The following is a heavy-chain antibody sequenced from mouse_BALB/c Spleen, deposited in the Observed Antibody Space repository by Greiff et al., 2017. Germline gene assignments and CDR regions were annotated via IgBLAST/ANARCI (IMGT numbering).Heavy chain of an antibody. V-gene: IGHV1-87*01. D-gene: IGHD4-1*01. CDR2: IYPGDGDT. J-gene: IGHJ3*01. CDR3: ARIWDVAY. CDR1: GYTFTSYW. Sequence: VKLQESGAELARPGASVKLSCKASGYTFTSYWMQWVKQRPGQGLEWIGAIYPGDGDTRYTQKFKGKATLTADKSSSTAYMQLSSLASEDSAVYYCARIWDVAYWGQGTLVTVSA.